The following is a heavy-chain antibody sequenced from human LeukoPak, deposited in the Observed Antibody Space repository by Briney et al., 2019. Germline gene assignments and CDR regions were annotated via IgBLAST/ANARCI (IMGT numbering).Heavy chain of an antibody. D-gene: IGHD3-16*01. CDR1: GYTLTDYY. V-gene: IGHV1-2*02. CDR2: INPNSGDT. CDR3: ARGGYVLVRDWFDP. Sequence: ASVKVSCKASGYTLTDYYMHWVRQAPGQGLEWMGCINPNSGDTKYAQKFQGRVTMTWDTSMNTAYMELSRLRSDDTAIYYCARGGYVLVRDWFDPWGQGTLVTVSS. J-gene: IGHJ5*02.